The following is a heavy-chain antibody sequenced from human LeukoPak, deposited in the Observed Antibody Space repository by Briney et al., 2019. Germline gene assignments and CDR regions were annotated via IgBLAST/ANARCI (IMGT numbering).Heavy chain of an antibody. CDR1: GFTFSTFG. Sequence: GGSLRLSCAASGFTFSTFGMHWVRQTPGKGLEWVAAISYDTNDKHYSDSVRGRFTISRDNSKNTLYLHMNSLRPEDTAVYYCAKDSREDFYALRRHYNYYYHGMDVWGQGTTVIVSS. CDR3: AKDSREDFYALRRHYNYYYHGMDV. CDR2: ISYDTNDK. V-gene: IGHV3-30*18. D-gene: IGHD2/OR15-2a*01. J-gene: IGHJ6*02.